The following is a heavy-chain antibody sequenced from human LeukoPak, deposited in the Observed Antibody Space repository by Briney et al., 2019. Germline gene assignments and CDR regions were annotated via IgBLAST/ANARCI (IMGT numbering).Heavy chain of an antibody. J-gene: IGHJ6*03. CDR2: ISSSSSTI. V-gene: IGHV3-48*01. CDR1: GFTFSSYS. D-gene: IGHD1-1*01. CDR3: ASGKGQWNDYYMDV. Sequence: GGSLRLSCAASGFTFSSYSMNWVRQAPGKGLEWVSYISSSSSTIYYADSVKGRFTISRDNSKNTLYLQMNSLRAEDTAVYYCASGKGQWNDYYMDVWGKGTTVTVSS.